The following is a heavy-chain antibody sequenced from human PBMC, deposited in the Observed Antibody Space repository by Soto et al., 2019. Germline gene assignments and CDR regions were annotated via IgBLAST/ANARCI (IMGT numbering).Heavy chain of an antibody. V-gene: IGHV1-18*01. J-gene: IGHJ4*02. CDR1: GYTFTSYG. CDR2: ISAYNGNT. Sequence: QVQLVQSGAEVKKPGASVKVSCKASGYTFTSYGLSWVRQAPGQGLEWMGWISAYNGNTNYALKLQGRVTMTTDTSTSTADMELRSVTSDDTAVYYCARDSPPVDYWGQGTLVTVSS. CDR3: ARDSPPVDY.